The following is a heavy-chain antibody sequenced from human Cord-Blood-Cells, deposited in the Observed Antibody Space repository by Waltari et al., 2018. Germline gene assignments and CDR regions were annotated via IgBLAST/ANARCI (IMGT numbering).Heavy chain of an antibody. V-gene: IGHV1-8*03. CDR3: ARGSSSSSPPLAFDI. CDR2: MNPNSGNT. J-gene: IGHJ3*02. Sequence: GWMNPNSGNTGYAQKFQGRVTITRNTSISTAYMELSSLRSEDTAVYYCARGSSSSSPPLAFDIWGQGTMVTVSS. D-gene: IGHD6-6*01.